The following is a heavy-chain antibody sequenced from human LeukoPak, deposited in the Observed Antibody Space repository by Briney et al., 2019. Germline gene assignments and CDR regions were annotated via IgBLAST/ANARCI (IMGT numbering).Heavy chain of an antibody. D-gene: IGHD3-22*01. J-gene: IGHJ4*02. Sequence: GGSLRLSCAASGFTFSSYWIHWVRQAPGKGLVWVSRINGDGSSTNYADSVKGRFTISRDNAKNTLYLQMNSLRAEDTAVYYCARVSYDSSRYYIIDYWGQGTLVTVSS. CDR2: INGDGSST. V-gene: IGHV3-74*01. CDR3: ARVSYDSSRYYIIDY. CDR1: GFTFSSYW.